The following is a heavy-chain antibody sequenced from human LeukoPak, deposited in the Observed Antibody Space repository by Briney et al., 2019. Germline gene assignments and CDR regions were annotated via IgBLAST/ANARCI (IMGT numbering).Heavy chain of an antibody. V-gene: IGHV1-18*01. D-gene: IGHD6-13*01. CDR1: GYTFNTYG. Sequence: ASVKVSCKSSGYTFNTYGITWVRQAPGQGLEWMGWISGYNGKTKYAQKLQGRVTMTTDTSTSTAYMELRSLRSDDTAVYYCARAIIERYSSSWYYMGVWGKGTTVTVSS. CDR3: ARAIIERYSSSWYYMGV. J-gene: IGHJ6*03. CDR2: ISGYNGKT.